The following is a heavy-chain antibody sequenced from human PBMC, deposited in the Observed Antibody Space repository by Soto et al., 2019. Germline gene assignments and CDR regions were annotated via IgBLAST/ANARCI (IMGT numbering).Heavy chain of an antibody. D-gene: IGHD6-19*01. Sequence: QVQLVQSGAEVKKPGSSVKVSCKASGGTFSSYAISWVRQAPGQGLEWMGGIIPIFGTANYAQKFQGRVTITADESTSTAYMELSSLRSEDTAVYYCAGPRATGYSSGWFKTPYYYYGMDVWGQGTTVTVSS. CDR2: IIPIFGTA. V-gene: IGHV1-69*12. J-gene: IGHJ6*02. CDR3: AGPRATGYSSGWFKTPYYYYGMDV. CDR1: GGTFSSYA.